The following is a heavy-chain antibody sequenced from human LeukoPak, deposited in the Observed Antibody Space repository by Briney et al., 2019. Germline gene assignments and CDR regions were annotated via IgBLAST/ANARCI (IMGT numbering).Heavy chain of an antibody. CDR2: ISYDGSNK. D-gene: IGHD6-13*01. J-gene: IGHJ4*02. CDR3: AKVEVAAAGDYFDY. Sequence: PGGSLRLSCAASGFTFSSYGMHWVRQAPGKGLEWVAAISYDGSNKYYADSVKGRFTISRDNSKNTLYLQMNSLRAEDTAAYYCAKVEVAAAGDYFDYWGQGTLVTVSS. CDR1: GFTFSSYG. V-gene: IGHV3-30*18.